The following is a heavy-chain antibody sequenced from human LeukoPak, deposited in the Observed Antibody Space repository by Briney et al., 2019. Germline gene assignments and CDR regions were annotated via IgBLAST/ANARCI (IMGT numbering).Heavy chain of an antibody. CDR2: ISAYIGNT. D-gene: IGHD3-10*01. Sequence: ASVKVSCKASGYTFNSHGFTWVRQAPGQGLEWMGWISAYIGNTNYAQRLQGRVTMTTDTSTRTAYMELRSLRSDDTAVYYCARAMYYYGSGSYPALDYWGQGTLVTVSS. CDR1: GYTFNSHG. CDR3: ARAMYYYGSGSYPALDY. J-gene: IGHJ4*02. V-gene: IGHV1-18*01.